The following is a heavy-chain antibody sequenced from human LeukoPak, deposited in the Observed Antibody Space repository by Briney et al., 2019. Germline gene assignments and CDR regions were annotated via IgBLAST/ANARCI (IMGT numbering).Heavy chain of an antibody. D-gene: IGHD5-18*01. CDR3: ARVSDTAMVYFDY. V-gene: IGHV1-69*13. CDR2: IIPIFGTA. J-gene: IGHJ4*02. Sequence: GASVKVSCKASGGTFSSYAISWVRQAPGQGLEWMGGIIPIFGTAYHAQKFQGRVTITADESTSTAYMELSNLRSEDTAVYYCARVSDTAMVYFDYWGQGTLVTVSS. CDR1: GGTFSSYA.